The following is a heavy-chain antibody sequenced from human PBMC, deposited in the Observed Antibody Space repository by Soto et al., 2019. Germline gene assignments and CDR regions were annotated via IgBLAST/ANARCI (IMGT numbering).Heavy chain of an antibody. V-gene: IGHV3-9*01. J-gene: IGHJ4*02. D-gene: IGHD4-17*01. Sequence: EVQLVESGGGVVQPGRSLRLSCAASGFTFDDYAMHWVRQAPGKGLEWVSGISWNSGRIGYADSVKGRFTISRDNAKNSLYLQMNSLRAEDTALYYCAKSPSYYGDFDYWGQGTLVTVSS. CDR2: ISWNSGRI. CDR3: AKSPSYYGDFDY. CDR1: GFTFDDYA.